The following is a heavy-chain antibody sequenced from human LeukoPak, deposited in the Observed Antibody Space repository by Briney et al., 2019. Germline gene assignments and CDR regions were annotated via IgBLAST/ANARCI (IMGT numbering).Heavy chain of an antibody. CDR2: IIPIFGTA. Sequence: SVKVSCKASGGTFSSYAISWVRQAPGQGLEWMGGIIPIFGTATYAQKFQGRVTITADESTSTAYMELSSLRSEDTAVYYCARDPGAEYYDSSGYYWSDPWGQGTLVTVSS. J-gene: IGHJ5*02. CDR1: GGTFSSYA. V-gene: IGHV1-69*13. D-gene: IGHD3-22*01. CDR3: ARDPGAEYYDSSGYYWSDP.